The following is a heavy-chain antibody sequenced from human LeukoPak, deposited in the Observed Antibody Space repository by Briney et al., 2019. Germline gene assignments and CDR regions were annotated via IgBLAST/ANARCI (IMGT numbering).Heavy chain of an antibody. J-gene: IGHJ4*02. CDR3: ASGYDSSNFDY. Sequence: PSETLSLTCTVSGGSISNYYWNWIRQPPGKGLEWIGYIYYSGSTNYNPSLKSRVTITVDTSKNQFSLKLSSVTAAGTAVYYCASGYDSSNFDYWGQGTLVTVSS. CDR1: GGSISNYY. CDR2: IYYSGST. D-gene: IGHD3-22*01. V-gene: IGHV4-59*01.